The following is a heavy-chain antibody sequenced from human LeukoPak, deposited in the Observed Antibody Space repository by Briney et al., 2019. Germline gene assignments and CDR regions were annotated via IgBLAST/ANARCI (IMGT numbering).Heavy chain of an antibody. D-gene: IGHD3-10*01. CDR1: GGSISSGDYY. J-gene: IGHJ4*02. CDR2: IYYSGST. V-gene: IGHV4-30-4*08. Sequence: SQTLSLTCTVSGGSISSGDYYWSWIRQPPGKGLEWIGYIYYSGSTYYNPSLKSRVTISVDTSKNQFSLKLSSVTAADTAVYYCAREAVPYYYGSGSYSPAGLSPNYWGQGTLVTVSS. CDR3: AREAVPYYYGSGSYSPAGLSPNY.